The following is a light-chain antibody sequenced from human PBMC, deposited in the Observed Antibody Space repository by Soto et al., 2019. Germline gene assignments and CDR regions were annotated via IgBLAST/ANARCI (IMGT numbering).Light chain of an antibody. V-gene: IGLV1-47*02. Sequence: QAVVTQAPSASGTPGQRVTISCSGSSSNIGVNYVYWYQQVPGTAPKLLVFDDNQRPSGVPDRFSDSKSGTSAFLAISVLRSEDEADYYGAAWDNSLSGRVFGGGTKLTGL. CDR1: SSNIGVNY. CDR2: DDN. J-gene: IGLJ3*02. CDR3: AAWDNSLSGRV.